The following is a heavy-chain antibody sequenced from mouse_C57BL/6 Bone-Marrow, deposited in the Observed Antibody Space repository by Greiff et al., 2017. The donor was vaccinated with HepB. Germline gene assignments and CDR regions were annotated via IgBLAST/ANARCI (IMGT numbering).Heavy chain of an antibody. V-gene: IGHV2-6*01. D-gene: IGHD2-1*01. CDR1: GFSLTSYG. Sequence: QVQLQQSGPGLVAPSQRLSITCTVSGFSLTSYGVDWVRQSPGKGLEWLGVIWGVGSTNYNSALKSRLSISKDNSKSQVFLKMNSLQTDDTAMYYCASWIYYGNLRRAMDYWGQGTSVTVSS. CDR3: ASWIYYGNLRRAMDY. CDR2: IWGVGST. J-gene: IGHJ4*01.